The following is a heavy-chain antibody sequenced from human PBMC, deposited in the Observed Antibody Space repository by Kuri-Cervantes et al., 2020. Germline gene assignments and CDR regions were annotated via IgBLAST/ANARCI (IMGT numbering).Heavy chain of an antibody. CDR3: ARDPGYCSGGSCYSASKNFDY. D-gene: IGHD2-15*01. J-gene: IGHJ4*02. V-gene: IGHV3-48*01. Sequence: GESLKISCAASGFTFSTYTMNWLRQAPGKGLEWVSYIGRSMSSTHYADSVKGRFTISRDNVRNSLSLQMNRLRAEDTAVYYCARDPGYCSGGSCYSASKNFDYWGQGTLVTVSS. CDR2: IGRSMSST. CDR1: GFTFSTYT.